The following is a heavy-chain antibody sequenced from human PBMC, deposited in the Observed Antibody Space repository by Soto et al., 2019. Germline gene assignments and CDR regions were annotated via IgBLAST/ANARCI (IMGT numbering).Heavy chain of an antibody. D-gene: IGHD6-19*01. CDR1: GGTISSYY. J-gene: IGHJ4*02. Sequence: SETLSLTCPVSGGTISSYYWSWIRQPPGKGLEWIGYIYYSGSTNYNPSLKSRVTISVDTSKNQFSLKVSSVTAADTATYYCAHSVVAGLGYYFDYWGQGTLVTVSS. V-gene: IGHV4-59*08. CDR2: IYYSGST. CDR3: AHSVVAGLGYYFDY.